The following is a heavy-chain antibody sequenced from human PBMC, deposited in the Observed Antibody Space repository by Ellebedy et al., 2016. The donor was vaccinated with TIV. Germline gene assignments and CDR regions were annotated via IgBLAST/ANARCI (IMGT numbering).Heavy chain of an antibody. V-gene: IGHV3-23*01. CDR1: GFTFSSYA. D-gene: IGHD1-14*01. Sequence: PGGSLRLSCAASGFTFSSYAITRVRQAPGKGLEWVSSISDSGGYTWYADSVKGRLTISRDNSKNTLYLQMNSLRAEDTAIYYCAKTGQLDSWGQGTLATVSS. CDR2: ISDSGGYT. CDR3: AKTGQLDS. J-gene: IGHJ4*02.